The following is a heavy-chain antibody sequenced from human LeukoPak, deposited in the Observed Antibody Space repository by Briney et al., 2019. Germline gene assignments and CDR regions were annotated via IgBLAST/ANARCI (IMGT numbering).Heavy chain of an antibody. J-gene: IGHJ4*02. CDR2: ISAYNGNT. CDR1: GYTFTGYY. V-gene: IGHV1-18*04. CDR3: ARRDEDFDY. Sequence: ASVKVSCRASGYTFTGYYMHWVRQAPGQGLEWMGWISAYNGNTNYAQKLQGRVTMTTDTSTSTAYMELRSLRSDDTAVYYCARRDEDFDYWGQGTLVTVSS.